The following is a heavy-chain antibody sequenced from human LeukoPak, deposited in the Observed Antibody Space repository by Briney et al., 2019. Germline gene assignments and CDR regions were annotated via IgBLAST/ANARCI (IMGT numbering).Heavy chain of an antibody. CDR3: ARGDILKGFFDY. D-gene: IGHD3-9*01. CDR2: IIPIFGTA. CDR1: GGTFSSYA. V-gene: IGHV1-69*01. J-gene: IGHJ4*02. Sequence: SVKVSCKASGGTFSSYAISWVRQAPGQGLEWMGGIIPIFGTANYAQKFQGRVTITADESTSTAYMELSSLRSEDTAVYYCARGDILKGFFDYWGQGTLVTVSS.